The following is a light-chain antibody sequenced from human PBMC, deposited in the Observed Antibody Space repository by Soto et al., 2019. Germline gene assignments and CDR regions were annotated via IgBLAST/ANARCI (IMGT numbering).Light chain of an antibody. Sequence: QSVLTQPASVSGSPGQSITISCTGTSSDVGGYNYVSWYQQHPVKAPKLMIYDVSNRPSGVSNRFSGSKSGNTASLTISGLQAEDDADYYCSSYTSSSTLVVFGGGTKLTVL. J-gene: IGLJ2*01. V-gene: IGLV2-14*01. CDR3: SSYTSSSTLVV. CDR1: SSDVGGYNY. CDR2: DVS.